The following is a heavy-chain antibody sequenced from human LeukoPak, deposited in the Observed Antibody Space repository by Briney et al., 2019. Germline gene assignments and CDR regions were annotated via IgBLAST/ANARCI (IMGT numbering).Heavy chain of an antibody. CDR2: IYTSGST. J-gene: IGHJ4*02. D-gene: IGHD2-15*01. Sequence: PSETLSLTCTVSGGSISSGSYYWSWIRQPAGKGLEWIGRIYTSGSTNYNPSLKGRVTISVDTSKNQFSLKLSSVTAADTAVYYCAREVVAATHGGIDYWGQGTLVTVSS. CDR3: AREVVAATHGGIDY. V-gene: IGHV4-61*02. CDR1: GGSISSGSYY.